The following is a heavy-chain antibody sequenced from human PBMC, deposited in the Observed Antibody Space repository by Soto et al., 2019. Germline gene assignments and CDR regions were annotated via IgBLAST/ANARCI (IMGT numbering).Heavy chain of an antibody. CDR3: SLNPCCGCRFETGFAV. J-gene: IGHJ6*03. CDR2: IWRGGNT. V-gene: IGHV4-4*02. CDR1: GVSITTDKW. D-gene: IGHD3-9*01. Sequence: QVQLQESGPRLVKPSETLFLTCSVSGVSITTDKWWSWVRQSPGKGLEWIGEIWRGGNTNYNPSPKSRFTGSRDRSGKQFALRVTGVTSANTAWYYYSLNPCCGCRFETGFAVSSKGPRVMVS.